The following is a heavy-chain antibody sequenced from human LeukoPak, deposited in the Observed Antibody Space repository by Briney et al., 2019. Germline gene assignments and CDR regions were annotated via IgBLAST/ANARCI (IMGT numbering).Heavy chain of an antibody. CDR2: INPNSGGT. V-gene: IGHV1-2*06. CDR1: GYTFTGYY. CDR3: ARAEITIFGPTYRPVDY. J-gene: IGHJ4*02. Sequence: GASVKVSCKASGYTFTGYYMHWVRQAPGQGLEWMGRINPNSGGTNYAQKFQGRVTMTRDTSISTAYMELSRLRSDDTAVYYCARAEITIFGPTYRPVDYWGLGTLVTVSS. D-gene: IGHD3-3*01.